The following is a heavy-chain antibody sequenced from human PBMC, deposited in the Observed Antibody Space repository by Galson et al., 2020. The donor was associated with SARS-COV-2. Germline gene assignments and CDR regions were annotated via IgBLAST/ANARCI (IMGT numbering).Heavy chain of an antibody. CDR3: AIIQAVYDSSGYRSAVYGMDV. Sequence: SVKVSCKASGGTFSSYAISWVRQAPGQGLEWMGGIIPIFGTANYAQKFQGRVTITADESTSTAYMELSSLRSEDTAVYYCAIIQAVYDSSGYRSAVYGMDVWGQGTTVTVSS. D-gene: IGHD3-22*01. CDR2: IIPIFGTA. V-gene: IGHV1-69*13. J-gene: IGHJ6*02. CDR1: GGTFSSYA.